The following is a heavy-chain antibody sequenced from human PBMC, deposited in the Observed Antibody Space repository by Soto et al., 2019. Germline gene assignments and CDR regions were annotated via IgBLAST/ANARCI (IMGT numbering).Heavy chain of an antibody. Sequence: QVQLVQSGAEVKEPGSSVKVSCQASGGTFSSYALSWVRQAPGQGLEWMGGIIPLFRRPDYAQKFQGRVTRTADESTSTAYMELSSLRSEDPAIYYCARDNGRPQLGGNYYYITDVWGQGTTITVSS. CDR2: IIPLFRRP. J-gene: IGHJ6*02. V-gene: IGHV1-69*12. CDR1: GGTFSSYA. D-gene: IGHD3-3*02. CDR3: ARDNGRPQLGGNYYYITDV.